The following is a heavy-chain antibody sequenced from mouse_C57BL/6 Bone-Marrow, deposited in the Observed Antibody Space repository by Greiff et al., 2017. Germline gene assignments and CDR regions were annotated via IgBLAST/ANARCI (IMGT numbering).Heavy chain of an antibody. Sequence: DVKLQEPGPVLVKPGASVKMSCKASGYTFTDYYMNWVKQSHGKSLEWIGVINPYNGGTSYNQKFKGKATLTVDKSSSTAYMELNSLTSEDSAVYYCAREYLDYWGQGTTLTVSS. CDR2: INPYNGGT. D-gene: IGHD2-10*02. V-gene: IGHV1-19*01. J-gene: IGHJ2*01. CDR3: AREYLDY. CDR1: GYTFTDYY.